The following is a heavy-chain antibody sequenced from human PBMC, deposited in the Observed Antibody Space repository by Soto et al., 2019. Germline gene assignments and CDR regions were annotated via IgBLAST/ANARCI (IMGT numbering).Heavy chain of an antibody. V-gene: IGHV3-66*01. D-gene: IGHD2-21*01. CDR3: ARAVYSVVTPVYYFDH. CDR2: IYDGGST. Sequence: EVQLVESGGGLVQPGESLRLSCAASGFTVSRNYMTWVRQAPGKGLEWVSIIYDGGSTYYADAVKGRCTISRDKSKNTLYLQMSNLRAEDTAVYYCARAVYSVVTPVYYFDHWGQGTLVTVSS. CDR1: GFTVSRNY. J-gene: IGHJ4*02.